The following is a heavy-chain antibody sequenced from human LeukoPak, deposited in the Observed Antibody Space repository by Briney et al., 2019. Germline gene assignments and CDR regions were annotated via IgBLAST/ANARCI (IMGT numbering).Heavy chain of an antibody. CDR1: GYTFTSYG. Sequence: ASVKVSCKASGYTFTSYGISWVRQAPGQGLEWMGWISAYNGNTNYAQKLQGRVTMTRDTSISTAYMELSRLRSDDTAVYYCARAERESSFDYWGQGTLVTVSS. J-gene: IGHJ4*02. CDR2: ISAYNGNT. D-gene: IGHD6-25*01. V-gene: IGHV1-18*01. CDR3: ARAERESSFDY.